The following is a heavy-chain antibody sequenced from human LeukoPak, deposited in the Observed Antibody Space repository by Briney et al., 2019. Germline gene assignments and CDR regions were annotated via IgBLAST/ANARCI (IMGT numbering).Heavy chain of an antibody. CDR1: GYTFTGYY. D-gene: IGHD2-2*02. V-gene: IGHV1-2*02. CDR2: INPNSGGT. J-gene: IGHJ4*02. CDR3: ARFPDGDIVVVPAAILVDY. Sequence: ASVKVSCKASGYTFTGYYMHWVRQAPGQGLEWMGWINPNSGGTNYAQKFQGRVTITRDTSISTAYMELRGLRSDDTAVYYCARFPDGDIVVVPAAILVDYWGQGTLVTVSS.